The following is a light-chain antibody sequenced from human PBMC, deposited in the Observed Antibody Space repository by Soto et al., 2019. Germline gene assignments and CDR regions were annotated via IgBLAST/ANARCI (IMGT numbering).Light chain of an antibody. CDR2: GAS. J-gene: IGKJ5*01. CDR3: QQYGGSPPIT. Sequence: EIVLTQSPGTLSLSPGERATLSCRASQSVSSSYLAWYQQKPGQAPRLLIYGASSRATGIPDRFSGSGSGTDVTLTISRLEPQAFAVYYCQQYGGSPPITFGQGTRLEIK. CDR1: QSVSSSY. V-gene: IGKV3-20*01.